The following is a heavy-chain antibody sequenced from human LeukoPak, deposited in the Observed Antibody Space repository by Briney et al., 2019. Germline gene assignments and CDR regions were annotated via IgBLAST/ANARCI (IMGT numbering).Heavy chain of an antibody. V-gene: IGHV1-69*13. CDR1: GGTFSSYA. D-gene: IGHD6-13*01. J-gene: IGHJ4*02. Sequence: SVKVSCKASGGTFSSYAISWVRQAPGQGLEWMGGIIPIFGTANYAQKFQGRVTITADESTSTAYMELSSLRSEDTAVYYCARDGVAAAGSDYWGQGTLVTVSS. CDR3: ARDGVAAAGSDY. CDR2: IIPIFGTA.